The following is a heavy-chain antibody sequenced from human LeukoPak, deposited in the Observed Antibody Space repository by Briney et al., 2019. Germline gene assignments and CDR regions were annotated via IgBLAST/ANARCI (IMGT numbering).Heavy chain of an antibody. D-gene: IGHD3-16*01. CDR1: GFTFSSYA. CDR3: ARDGLAIQTSNMITFGGVTCVLGY. J-gene: IGHJ4*02. V-gene: IGHV3-30*04. Sequence: PGGSLRLSCAASGFTFSSYAMHWVRQAPGKGLEWVAVISYDGSNKYYADSVKGRFTISRDNSKNTLYLQMNSLRAEDTAVYYCARDGLAIQTSNMITFGGVTCVLGYWGQGTLVTVSS. CDR2: ISYDGSNK.